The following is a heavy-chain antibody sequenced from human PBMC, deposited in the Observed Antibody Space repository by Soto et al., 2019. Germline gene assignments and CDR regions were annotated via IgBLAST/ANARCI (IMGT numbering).Heavy chain of an antibody. J-gene: IGHJ6*02. D-gene: IGHD3-10*01. V-gene: IGHV5-51*01. CDR3: ARQEYGSGSYYNADYYYGMDV. Sequence: PGESLKISCNGSGYSFTSYWIGWVRQMPGKGLEGMGIIYPGDSDTRYSPSFQGQVTISADKSISTAYLQWSSLKASDTAMYYCARQEYGSGSYYNADYYYGMDVWGQGTTVTVSS. CDR2: IYPGDSDT. CDR1: GYSFTSYW.